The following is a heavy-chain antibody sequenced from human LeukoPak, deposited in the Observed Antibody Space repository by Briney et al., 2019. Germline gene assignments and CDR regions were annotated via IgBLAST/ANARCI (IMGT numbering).Heavy chain of an antibody. D-gene: IGHD3-10*01. V-gene: IGHV4-61*02. CDR1: GGSISSGSYY. CDR2: IYTSGST. J-gene: IGHJ5*02. Sequence: PSQTLSLTCTVSGGSISSGSYYWSWIRQPAGKGLEWIGRIYTSGSTNYNPSLKSRVTISVDTSKNQFSLKLSSVTAADTAVYYCARGPITMVRGSQTTNWFDPWGQGTLVTVSS. CDR3: ARGPITMVRGSQTTNWFDP.